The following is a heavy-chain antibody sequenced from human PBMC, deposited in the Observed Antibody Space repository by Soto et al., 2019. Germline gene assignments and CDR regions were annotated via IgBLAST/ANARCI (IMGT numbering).Heavy chain of an antibody. Sequence: EVQLVESGGGLVQPGGSPRLSCAASGFTFSNYWMHWVRQAPGKGLVWVSHINTDGSTTTYADSVKGRFTISRDNAKKTLYLQMTSLRAEDTAVYYCTRGGGGSLDYWGQGTLVTVSS. V-gene: IGHV3-74*01. CDR3: TRGGGGSLDY. CDR1: GFTFSNYW. D-gene: IGHD1-26*01. J-gene: IGHJ4*02. CDR2: INTDGSTT.